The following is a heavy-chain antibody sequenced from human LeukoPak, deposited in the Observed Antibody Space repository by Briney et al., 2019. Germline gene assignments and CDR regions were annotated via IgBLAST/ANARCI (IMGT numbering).Heavy chain of an antibody. CDR2: INPSGGST. CDR3: AREESSAGGDY. Sequence: ASVKVSCKASGYTFTSYYMHWVRQAPGQGLEWMGIINPSGGSTSYAQKFQGRVTMTRDMSTSTVYMELSSLRSEDTAVYYCAREESSAGGDYWGQGTLVTVSS. CDR1: GYTFTSYY. D-gene: IGHD2-15*01. V-gene: IGHV1-46*01. J-gene: IGHJ4*02.